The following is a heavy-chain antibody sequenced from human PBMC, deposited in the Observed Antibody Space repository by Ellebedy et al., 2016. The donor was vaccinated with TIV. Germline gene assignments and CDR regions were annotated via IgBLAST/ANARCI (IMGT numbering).Heavy chain of an antibody. D-gene: IGHD5-24*01. J-gene: IGHJ4*02. CDR3: ARRAEMATITGYYFDY. V-gene: IGHV1-69*10. CDR1: GGTFSSYA. CDR2: IIPVLGIT. Sequence: SVKVSCKASGGTFSSYAISWVRQAPGQGLELMGAIIPVLGITNHAQKFQGRVTITADKSTSTAYMELSSLRSEDTALYYCARRAEMATITGYYFDYWGQGALVTVSS.